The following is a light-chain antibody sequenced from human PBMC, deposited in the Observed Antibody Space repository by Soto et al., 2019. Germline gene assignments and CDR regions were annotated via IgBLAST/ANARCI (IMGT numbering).Light chain of an antibody. CDR2: GAS. V-gene: IGKV3-15*01. Sequence: EIVMTQSPATLSVSPGERATLSCRASQSVSGNLAWYQQKPGQAPRLLLYGASTRATGIPARFSGSGSGTEFTLTISSLQSEDFAVYYCQQYNNWPLYTFGQGTKLEIK. CDR1: QSVSGN. CDR3: QQYNNWPLYT. J-gene: IGKJ2*01.